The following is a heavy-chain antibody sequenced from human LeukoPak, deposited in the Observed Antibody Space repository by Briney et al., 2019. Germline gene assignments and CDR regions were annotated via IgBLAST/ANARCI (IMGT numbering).Heavy chain of an antibody. CDR1: GFPFSIYW. J-gene: IGHJ4*02. CDR3: AREYYSSFDY. CDR2: INQDGREG. D-gene: IGHD2-21*01. Sequence: GESLTLSCAASGFPFSIYWMSWIRQAPGKGLGWVATINQDGREGYYVDSMKGRFSISKDNARNSLYLHMHSLRAEDTAVYYCAREYYSSFDYWGQGALVTVSS. V-gene: IGHV3-7*01.